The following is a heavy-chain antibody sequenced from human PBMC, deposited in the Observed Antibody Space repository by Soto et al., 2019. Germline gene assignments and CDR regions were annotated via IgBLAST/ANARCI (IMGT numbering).Heavy chain of an antibody. V-gene: IGHV3-30-3*02. CDR3: ATDIHATWLLNS. J-gene: IGHJ5*02. Sequence: GGSLRLSCAASGFGFGGKTMYWVRQAPGRGLEWVALIAPDGSQIYYADSVKGRFTISRDNSKNTLYLQMDNLRAEDTSLYLCATDIHATWLLNSWGQGTLVTVSS. CDR2: IAPDGSQI. CDR1: GFGFGGKT. D-gene: IGHD2-2*02.